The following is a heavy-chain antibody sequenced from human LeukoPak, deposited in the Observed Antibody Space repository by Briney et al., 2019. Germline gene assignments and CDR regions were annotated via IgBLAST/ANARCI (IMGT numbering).Heavy chain of an antibody. J-gene: IGHJ4*02. V-gene: IGHV1-8*03. Sequence: GASVKVSCKASGYTFTSYDINWVRQATGQGLEWMGWMNPNSGNTGYAQKFQGRVTITRNTSISTAYMELSSLRSEDTAVYYCARDAYSSSWLFDYWGQGTLVTVSS. CDR2: MNPNSGNT. D-gene: IGHD6-13*01. CDR1: GYTFTSYD. CDR3: ARDAYSSSWLFDY.